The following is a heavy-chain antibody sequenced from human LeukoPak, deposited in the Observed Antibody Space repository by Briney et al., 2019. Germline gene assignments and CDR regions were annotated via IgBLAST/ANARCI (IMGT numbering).Heavy chain of an antibody. D-gene: IGHD3-9*01. CDR3: AKDKRYFDWLLAY. CDR1: GFTFSSYA. CDR2: ISGSGGST. V-gene: IGHV3-23*01. J-gene: IGHJ4*02. Sequence: GGSLRLACAASGFTFSSYAMNWLRQAPGKGLEWVSVISGSGGSTYYADSVKGRFTISRDNSKNTLYLQMNSLRAEDTAVYYCAKDKRYFDWLLAYWGQGTLVTVSS.